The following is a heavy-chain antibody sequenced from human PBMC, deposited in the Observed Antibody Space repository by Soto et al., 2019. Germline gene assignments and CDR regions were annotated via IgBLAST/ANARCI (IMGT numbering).Heavy chain of an antibody. Sequence: PGGSLRLSCAASGFTFSSHAMSWVRQAPGKGLEWVSAISGSGGSTYYADSVKGRFTISRDNSKNTLYLQMNSLRAEDTAVYYCARREWELLGAFDIWGQGTMVTVSS. D-gene: IGHD1-26*01. J-gene: IGHJ3*02. V-gene: IGHV3-23*01. CDR1: GFTFSSHA. CDR3: ARREWELLGAFDI. CDR2: ISGSGGST.